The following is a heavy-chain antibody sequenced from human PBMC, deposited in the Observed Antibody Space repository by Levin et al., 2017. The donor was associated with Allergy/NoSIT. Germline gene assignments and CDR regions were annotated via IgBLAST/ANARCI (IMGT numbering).Heavy chain of an antibody. J-gene: IGHJ4*02. CDR3: AKDPINYDSSGDYLPGCFDY. CDR1: GFTFSSYA. D-gene: IGHD3-22*01. CDR2: IRDSGSDT. Sequence: GESLKISCAASGFTFSSYAMSWVRQAPGKGLEWVSAIRDSGSDTYYPDSVKGRFTISRDNSENTLFLQMNSLRADDTAVYYCAKDPINYDSSGDYLPGCFDYWGQGTLVTVSS. V-gene: IGHV3-23*01.